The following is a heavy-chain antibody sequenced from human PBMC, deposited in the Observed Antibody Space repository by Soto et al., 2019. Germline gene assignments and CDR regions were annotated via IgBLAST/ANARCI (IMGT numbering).Heavy chain of an antibody. CDR3: ANGDYIWGSYRHAFDI. J-gene: IGHJ3*02. Sequence: GSLRLSCAASGFTFSSYAMSCVRQAPGKGLEWVSAISGSGGSTYYADSVKGRFTISRDNSKNTLYLQMNSLRAEDTAVYYCANGDYIWGSYRHAFDIWGQGTMVTVSS. CDR1: GFTFSSYA. CDR2: ISGSGGST. V-gene: IGHV3-23*01. D-gene: IGHD3-16*02.